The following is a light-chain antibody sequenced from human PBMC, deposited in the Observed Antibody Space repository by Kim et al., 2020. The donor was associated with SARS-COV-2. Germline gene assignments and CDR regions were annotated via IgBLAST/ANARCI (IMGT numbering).Light chain of an antibody. V-gene: IGLV1-47*01. CDR3: AAWDDSLSGWV. CDR1: SSNIGSNY. CDR2: RSD. J-gene: IGLJ3*02. Sequence: GQRVTSSCSGSSSNIGSNYIYWYQQFPGTAPKLLIYRSDQRPSGVPDRFSGSKSGTSASLAISGLRSEDEADYYCAAWDDSLSGWVFGGGTQLTVL.